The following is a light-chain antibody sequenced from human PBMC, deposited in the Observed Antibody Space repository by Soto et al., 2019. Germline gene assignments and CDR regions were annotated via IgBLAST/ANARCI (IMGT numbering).Light chain of an antibody. V-gene: IGKV3-20*01. Sequence: EIVLTQSPGTLSLSPGERATLSCRASQSVSSSYLAWYQQKPGQAPRLLIYGASSRATGIPDGFSGSGSGTDFTLTISRLEPEDFAVYYCQQYGSSPHTFGQGTKVDIK. CDR2: GAS. CDR1: QSVSSSY. CDR3: QQYGSSPHT. J-gene: IGKJ1*01.